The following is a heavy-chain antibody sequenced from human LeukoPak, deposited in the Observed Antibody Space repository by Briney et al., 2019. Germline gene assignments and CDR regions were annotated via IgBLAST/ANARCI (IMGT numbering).Heavy chain of an antibody. J-gene: IGHJ6*02. CDR2: IYYSGST. CDR1: GGSISSYY. D-gene: IGHD2-2*01. CDR3: ARGDQGRYCSSTSCYGPWYYYGMDV. Sequence: PSETLSLTCTVSGGSISSYYWSWIRQPPGKGLEWIGYIYYSGSTNYNPSLKSRVTISVDTSKNQFSLKLSSVTAADTAVYYCARGDQGRYCSSTSCYGPWYYYGMDVWGQGTTVTVSS. V-gene: IGHV4-59*12.